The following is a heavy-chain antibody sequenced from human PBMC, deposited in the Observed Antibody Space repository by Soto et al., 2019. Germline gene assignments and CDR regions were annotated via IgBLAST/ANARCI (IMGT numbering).Heavy chain of an antibody. CDR1: GVTFSSYA. J-gene: IGHJ3*02. V-gene: IGHV1-69*06. CDR2: IIPIFGTA. CDR3: ARDRIGDTMIVVTMGHAFDI. D-gene: IGHD3-22*01. Sequence: SVKVSCKASGVTFSSYAISWVRQAPGQGLEWMGGIIPIFGTANYAQKFQGRVTITADKSTSTAYMELSSLRSEDTAVYYCARDRIGDTMIVVTMGHAFDIWGQGTMVTVSS.